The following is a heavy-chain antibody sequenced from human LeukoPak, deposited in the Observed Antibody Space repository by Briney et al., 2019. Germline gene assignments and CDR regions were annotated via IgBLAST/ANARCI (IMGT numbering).Heavy chain of an antibody. CDR1: GFTFDDYG. CDR3: AINGGGDSGYGNFDY. CDR2: INWNGGST. V-gene: IGHV3-20*04. Sequence: GGSLRLSCAASGFTFDDYGMSWVRQAPGKGLEWVSGINWNGGSTGYADSVKGRFTTSRDNAKNSLYLQMNSLRAEDTALYYCAINGGGDSGYGNFDYWGQGTLVTVSS. J-gene: IGHJ4*02. D-gene: IGHD5-12*01.